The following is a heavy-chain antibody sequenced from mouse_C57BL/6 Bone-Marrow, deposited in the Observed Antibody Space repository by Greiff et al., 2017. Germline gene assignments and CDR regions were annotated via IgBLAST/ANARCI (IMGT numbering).Heavy chain of an antibody. Sequence: VQLQESGPELVKPGASVKISCKASGYTFTDYYINWVKQRPGQGLEWIGWIFPGSGSTYYNEKFKGKATLTVDTSSSTAYMLLSSLTSEDSAVYFCARWRWLLPHYYAMDYWGQGTSVTVSS. CDR3: ARWRWLLPHYYAMDY. V-gene: IGHV1-75*01. J-gene: IGHJ4*01. D-gene: IGHD2-3*01. CDR1: GYTFTDYY. CDR2: IFPGSGST.